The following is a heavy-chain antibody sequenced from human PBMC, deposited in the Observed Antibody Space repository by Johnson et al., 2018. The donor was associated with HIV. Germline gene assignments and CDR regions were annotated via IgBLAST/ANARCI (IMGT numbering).Heavy chain of an antibody. CDR2: IRSDAYGGTP. V-gene: IGHV3-49*04. CDR3: TRVLAATVGYVFDI. D-gene: IGHD2-15*01. J-gene: IGHJ3*02. CDR1: GFTFDDYG. Sequence: VQLVESGGGVVQPGRSLRLSCAASGFTFDDYGMSWVRQAPGKGLEWVGFIRSDAYGGTPEYAASVKDRFSISRDDSQSIAYLQMNILKTEDTALYYCTRVLAATVGYVFDIWGQGTMVTVSS.